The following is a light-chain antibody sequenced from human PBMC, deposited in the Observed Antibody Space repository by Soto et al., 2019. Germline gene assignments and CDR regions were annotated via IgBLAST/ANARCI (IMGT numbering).Light chain of an antibody. J-gene: IGLJ1*01. CDR2: DNI. CDR1: RSNVGDNY. V-gene: IGLV1-51*01. Sequence: QSVLTQPPSVSAAPGQKVTISCSGNRSNVGDNYVSWYQQLPGTAPNLLIYDNIKRPSGIPDRFSGSKSGTSATLDITGLQAEDEADYYCQSYDSSLGGSVFGTGTKLTVL. CDR3: QSYDSSLGGSV.